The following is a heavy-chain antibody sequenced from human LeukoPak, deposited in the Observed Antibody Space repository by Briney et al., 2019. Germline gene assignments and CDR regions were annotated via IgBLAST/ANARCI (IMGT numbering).Heavy chain of an antibody. CDR1: GFTFSSYE. Sequence: PGGSLRLSCAASGFTFSSYEMNWVRQAPGKGLEWVSYISSSGSTIYYADSVKGRFTISRDNAKNSLYLQMNSLRAEDTAVYYCARVGASKAPGVFWGQGTLVTVSS. D-gene: IGHD1-26*01. J-gene: IGHJ4*02. CDR3: ARVGASKAPGVF. V-gene: IGHV3-48*03. CDR2: ISSSGSTI.